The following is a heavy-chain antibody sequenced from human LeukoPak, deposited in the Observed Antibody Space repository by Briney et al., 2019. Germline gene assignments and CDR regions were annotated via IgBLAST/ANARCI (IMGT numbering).Heavy chain of an antibody. J-gene: IGHJ3*02. CDR1: GFTFSSYA. D-gene: IGHD6-19*01. V-gene: IGHV3-23*01. Sequence: GGSLRLSCAASGFTFSSYAMSWVRQAPGKGLEWVSAISGSGGSTYYADSVKGRFTISRDNSKNTLYLQMNSLRAEDTAVYYCAKLGGQWPYPGAFDTWGQGTMVTVSS. CDR2: ISGSGGST. CDR3: AKLGGQWPYPGAFDT.